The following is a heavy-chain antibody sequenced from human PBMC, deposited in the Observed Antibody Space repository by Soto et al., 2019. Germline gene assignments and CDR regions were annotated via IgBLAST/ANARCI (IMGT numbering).Heavy chain of an antibody. Sequence: QVQLQESGPGLVKPSETLSLTCTVSGGSVSSGSYYWNWVRQPPGKGLEWLGYIYYSGSTNYNPSLTSRVTFSVDTSKNQFSLKLNSVTAADTAVYYCTTGEYWGQGTLVTVSS. CDR2: IYYSGST. D-gene: IGHD1-1*01. J-gene: IGHJ4*02. CDR3: TTGEY. CDR1: GGSVSSGSYY. V-gene: IGHV4-61*01.